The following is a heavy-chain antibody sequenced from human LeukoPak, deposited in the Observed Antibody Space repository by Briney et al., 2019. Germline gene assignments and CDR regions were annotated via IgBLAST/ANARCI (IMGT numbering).Heavy chain of an antibody. D-gene: IGHD2-15*01. Sequence: GGSLRLSCAASGFTFSDYYMSWIRQAPGKGLEWVSYISSSGSTIYYADSVKGRFTISRDNSKNTLYLQMNSLRAEDTAVYYCAKAGYCSGGSCYSGYYFDYWGQGTLVTVSS. V-gene: IGHV3-11*04. CDR3: AKAGYCSGGSCYSGYYFDY. CDR2: ISSSGSTI. CDR1: GFTFSDYY. J-gene: IGHJ4*02.